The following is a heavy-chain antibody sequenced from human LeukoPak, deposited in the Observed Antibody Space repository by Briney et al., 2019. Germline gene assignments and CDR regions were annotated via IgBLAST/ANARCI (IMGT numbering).Heavy chain of an antibody. D-gene: IGHD3-10*02. Sequence: GGSLRLSCEAAGFNFSAYAMTWVRQAPGKGLEWVSSIGSDGKTHYSESVKGRFAISRDNSKSMLFLQLNSLRAEDTAFYYCARDLHYYVAIDVWGQGTTVTVSS. CDR2: IGSDGKT. CDR1: GFNFSAYA. V-gene: IGHV3-23*01. CDR3: ARDLHYYVAIDV. J-gene: IGHJ6*02.